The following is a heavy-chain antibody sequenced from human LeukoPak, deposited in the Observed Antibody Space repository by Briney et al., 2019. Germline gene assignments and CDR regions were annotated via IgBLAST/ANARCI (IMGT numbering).Heavy chain of an antibody. J-gene: IGHJ4*02. Sequence: GGSLRLSCAASGFTFSSYAMSWVRQAPGKGLEWVSAISGSGVSTYYADSVKGRFTISRDNSKNTLYLRMNTLRAEDTAVYYCVKELLRYFDWGQGTLVTVSS. V-gene: IGHV3-23*01. CDR1: GFTFSSYA. D-gene: IGHD3-9*01. CDR2: ISGSGVST. CDR3: VKELLRYFD.